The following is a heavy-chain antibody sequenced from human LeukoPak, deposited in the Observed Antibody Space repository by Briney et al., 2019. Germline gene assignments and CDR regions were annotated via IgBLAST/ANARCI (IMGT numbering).Heavy chain of an antibody. CDR1: GFTFSSYA. CDR2: ISGSGGST. Sequence: GGSLRLSCAASGFTFSSYAMSWVRQAPGKGLEWVSAISGSGGSTYYADSVKGRFTISRDNSKNTLYLQMNSLRAEDTAVYYCASPSPGPCLGITMVRPYYFDYWGQGTLVTVSS. J-gene: IGHJ4*02. CDR3: ASPSPGPCLGITMVRPYYFDY. D-gene: IGHD3-10*01. V-gene: IGHV3-23*01.